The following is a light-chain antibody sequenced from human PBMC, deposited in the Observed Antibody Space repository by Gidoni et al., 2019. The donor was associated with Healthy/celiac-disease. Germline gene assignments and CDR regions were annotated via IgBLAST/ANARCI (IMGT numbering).Light chain of an antibody. V-gene: IGLV1-40*01. CDR2: VNS. J-gene: IGLJ2*01. CDR1: SSNIGAGYD. Sequence: QSVLTQPPSVSGAPAQRVTISCTGSSSNIGAGYDVHWYQQLPGTAPNLLIYVNSQRPSGVPDRFSGSKSGTSASLAITGLQAEDEADYYCQSYDSILSGSVFGGGTKLTVL. CDR3: QSYDSILSGSV.